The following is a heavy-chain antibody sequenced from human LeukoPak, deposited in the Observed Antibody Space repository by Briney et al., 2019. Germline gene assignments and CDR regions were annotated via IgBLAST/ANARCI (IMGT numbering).Heavy chain of an antibody. CDR2: ISAYNGNT. V-gene: IGHV1-18*01. Sequence: ASVKVSCKASGYTFTSYGISWVRQAPGQGLEWMGWISAYNGNTNYAQKLQGRVTMTTDTSTSTAYMELRSLRSDDTAVYYCARDKVSTYYYDSSGYYYDYWAREPWSPSPQ. J-gene: IGHJ4*02. CDR3: ARDKVSTYYYDSSGYYYDY. CDR1: GYTFTSYG. D-gene: IGHD3-22*01.